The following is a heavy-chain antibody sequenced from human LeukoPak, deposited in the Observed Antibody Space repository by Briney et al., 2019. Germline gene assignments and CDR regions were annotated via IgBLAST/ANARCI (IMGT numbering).Heavy chain of an antibody. CDR1: GGSFSGYY. CDR2: INHSGST. J-gene: IGHJ3*02. V-gene: IGHV4-34*01. CDR3: ARGPFPASYAFDI. Sequence: LETLSLTCAVYGGSFSGYYWSWIRQPPGKGLEWIGEINHSGSTNYNPSLKSRVTISVDTSKNQFSLKLSSVTAADTAVYYCARGPFPASYAFDIWGQGTMVTVSS.